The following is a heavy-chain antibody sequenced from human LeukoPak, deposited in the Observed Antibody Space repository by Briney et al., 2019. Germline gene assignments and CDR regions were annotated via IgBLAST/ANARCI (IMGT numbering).Heavy chain of an antibody. CDR3: AKVAAYSSGWYDS. J-gene: IGHJ5*01. CDR1: RFTFDDYA. D-gene: IGHD6-19*01. V-gene: IGHV3-9*01. CDR2: ISWNSGII. Sequence: GGSLRLSCAASRFTFDDYAMHWVRQVPGKGLDWVAGISWNSGIIVYADSVKGRFTISRDSAKNSLYLQINSLRPEDTALYYCAKVAAYSSGWYDSWGQGTLVTVSS.